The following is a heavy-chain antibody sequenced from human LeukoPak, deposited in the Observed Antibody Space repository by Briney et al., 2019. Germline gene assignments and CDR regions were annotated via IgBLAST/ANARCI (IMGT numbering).Heavy chain of an antibody. V-gene: IGHV3-21*01. Sequence: GGSLRLSCAASGFTFSSYSMKWVRQAPGKGLEWVSSISSSSSYIYYADSVKGRFTISRDNAKNSLYLQMNSLRAEDTAVYYCARAFRTGRYYYGMDVWGQGTTVTVSS. CDR2: ISSSSSYI. CDR1: GFTFSSYS. CDR3: ARAFRTGRYYYGMDV. D-gene: IGHD1-14*01. J-gene: IGHJ6*02.